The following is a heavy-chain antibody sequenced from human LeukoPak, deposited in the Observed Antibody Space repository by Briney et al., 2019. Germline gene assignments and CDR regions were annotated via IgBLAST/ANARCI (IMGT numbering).Heavy chain of an antibody. V-gene: IGHV1-46*01. Sequence: ASVKVSCKASGYTFTSYYMHWVRQAPGQGLEWMGIINPSGGSTSYAQKFQGRVTMTTDTSTSTAYMELRSLRSDDTAVYYCARDKGMYNWIEPPFDYWGQGTLVTVSS. J-gene: IGHJ4*02. CDR3: ARDKGMYNWIEPPFDY. CDR1: GYTFTSYY. CDR2: INPSGGST. D-gene: IGHD1-20*01.